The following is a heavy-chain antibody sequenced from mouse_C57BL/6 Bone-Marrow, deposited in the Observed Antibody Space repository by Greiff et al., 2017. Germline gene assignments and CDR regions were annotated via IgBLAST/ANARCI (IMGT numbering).Heavy chain of an antibody. D-gene: IGHD1-1*01. CDR2: LHPNSGST. V-gene: IGHV1-64*01. J-gene: IGHJ4*01. CDR1: GYTFTSYW. CDR3: ARGRVITTVVARRYAMDY. Sequence: VQLQQPGAELVKPGASVKLSCKASGYTFTSYWMHWVKQRPGQGLEWIGMLHPNSGSTNYNEKFKSKATLTVAKSSSTAYMQLSSLTSEDSAVYYCARGRVITTVVARRYAMDYWGQGTSVTVSS.